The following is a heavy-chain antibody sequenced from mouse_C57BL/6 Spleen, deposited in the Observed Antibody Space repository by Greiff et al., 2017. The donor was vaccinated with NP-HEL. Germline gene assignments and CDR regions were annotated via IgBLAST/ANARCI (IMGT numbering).Heavy chain of an antibody. CDR1: GFTFSDYG. D-gene: IGHD1-1*01. CDR2: ISSGSSTI. V-gene: IGHV5-17*01. Sequence: EVKVEESGGGLVKPGGSLKLSCAASGFTFSDYGMHWVRQAPEKGLEWVAYISSGSSTIYYADTVKGRFTISRDNAKNTLFPQMTSLRSEDTAMYYCARGVLHFDYWGQGTTLTVSS. J-gene: IGHJ2*01. CDR3: ARGVLHFDY.